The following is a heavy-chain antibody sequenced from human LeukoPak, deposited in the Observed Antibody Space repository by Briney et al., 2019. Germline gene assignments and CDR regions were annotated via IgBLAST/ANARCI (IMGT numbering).Heavy chain of an antibody. J-gene: IGHJ4*02. CDR3: ASSPIGITMVRYRYYFDY. D-gene: IGHD3-10*01. CDR2: IIPIFGTA. V-gene: IGHV1-69*13. CDR1: GGTFSSYA. Sequence: GASVKVSCKASGGTFSSYAISWVRQAPGQGLEWMGGIIPIFGTANYAQKFQGRVTITADESTSTAYMELSSLRSEDTAVYYCASSPIGITMVRYRYYFDYWGQGTPVTVSS.